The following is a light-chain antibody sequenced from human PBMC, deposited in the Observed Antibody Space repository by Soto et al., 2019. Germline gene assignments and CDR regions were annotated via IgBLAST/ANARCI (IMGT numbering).Light chain of an antibody. CDR3: QQHGTSPPSWT. V-gene: IGKV3-20*01. CDR2: GAS. J-gene: IGKJ1*01. Sequence: ETVLTQSAGTLSLSPGERATLFCRASQSVTSNYLAWYQQKPGQAPRLLIYGASSRATGIPDRFSGSGSGTDFTLTISRLEPEDFAVYYCQQHGTSPPSWTFGQGTKVEIK. CDR1: QSVTSNY.